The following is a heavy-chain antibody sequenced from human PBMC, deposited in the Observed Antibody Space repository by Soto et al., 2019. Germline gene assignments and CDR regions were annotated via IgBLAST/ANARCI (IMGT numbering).Heavy chain of an antibody. CDR1: GLTVSSNY. CDR3: ARESRVVVAATQDYYDYMDV. Sequence: EVQLVESGGGLVQPGGSLRLSCAASGLTVSSNYMSWVRQAPGKGLEWVSVIYSGGSTYYADSVKGRFTISRDNSKNTLYLQMNSLTAEDTAVYYCARESRVVVAATQDYYDYMDVWGKGTTVTVSS. J-gene: IGHJ6*03. V-gene: IGHV3-66*01. D-gene: IGHD2-15*01. CDR2: IYSGGST.